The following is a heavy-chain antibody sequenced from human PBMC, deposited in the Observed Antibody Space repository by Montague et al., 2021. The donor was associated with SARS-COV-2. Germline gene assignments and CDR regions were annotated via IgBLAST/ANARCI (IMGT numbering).Heavy chain of an antibody. CDR3: AREGIVGATSGMDV. CDR2: LWYDLSNH. V-gene: IGHV3-33*01. D-gene: IGHD1-26*01. Sequence: SLRLSGAASVFTFSRYVMHLVRQAPGKVLEWVAVLWYDLSNHYYSDSCXFLFTISRYNSKNTLYLQLHSLRAEDTAVYYCAREGIVGATSGMDVWGQGATGTVSS. J-gene: IGHJ6*02. CDR1: VFTFSRYV.